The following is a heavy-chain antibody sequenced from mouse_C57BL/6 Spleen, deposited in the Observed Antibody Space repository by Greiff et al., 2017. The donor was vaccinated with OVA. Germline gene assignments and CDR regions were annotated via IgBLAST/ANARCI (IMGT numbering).Heavy chain of an antibody. D-gene: IGHD1-1*01. Sequence: QVQLQQSDAELVKPGASVKISCKVSGYTFTDHTIHWMKQRPEQGLEWIGYIYPRDGSTKYNEKFKGKATLTADKSSSTAYMQLNSLTSEDSAVYFCARGAYYYGSSYGGAWFAYWGQGTLVTVSA. CDR3: ARGAYYYGSSYGGAWFAY. CDR1: GYTFTDHT. V-gene: IGHV1-78*01. J-gene: IGHJ3*01. CDR2: IYPRDGST.